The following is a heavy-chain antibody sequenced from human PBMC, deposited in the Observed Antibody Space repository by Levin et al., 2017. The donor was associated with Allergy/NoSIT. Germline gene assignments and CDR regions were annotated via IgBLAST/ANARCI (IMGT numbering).Heavy chain of an antibody. V-gene: IGHV4-30-2*01. J-gene: IGHJ4*02. CDR1: GGSISSGGYS. Sequence: SQTLSLTCAVSGGSISSGGYSWSWIRQPPGKGLEWIGYIYHSGSTYYNPSLKSRVTISVDRSKNQFSLKLSSVTAADTAVYYCARRYCSGGSCHFDYWGQGTLVTVSS. CDR3: ARRYCSGGSCHFDY. D-gene: IGHD2-15*01. CDR2: IYHSGST.